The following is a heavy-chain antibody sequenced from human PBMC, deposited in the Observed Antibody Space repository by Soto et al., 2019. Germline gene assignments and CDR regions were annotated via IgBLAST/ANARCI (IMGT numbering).Heavy chain of an antibody. CDR3: ARDETGDSYYYYYGMDV. V-gene: IGHV1-69*01. D-gene: IGHD7-27*01. CDR2: IIPMFGTA. Sequence: QVQLVQSGAEVKKPGSSVKVSCKASGGTFKNFNFNWVRQAPGQGLEWMGGIIPMFGTADYAQRFQGRVTITADDSTNTAYMELSSLRSEDTAVYYCARDETGDSYYYYYGMDVWGQGTTVTVSS. J-gene: IGHJ6*02. CDR1: GGTFKNFN.